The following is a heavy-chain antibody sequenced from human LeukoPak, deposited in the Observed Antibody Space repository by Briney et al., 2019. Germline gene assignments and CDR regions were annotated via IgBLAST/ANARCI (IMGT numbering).Heavy chain of an antibody. CDR1: GGSISSYY. CDR3: ARRSRGYSSGWYQGSYYFDY. D-gene: IGHD6-19*01. CDR2: IYTSGST. Sequence: SETLSLTCTVSGGSISSYYWSWIRQPAGKGLEWIGRIYTSGSTNYNPSLKSRVTMSVDTSKNQFSLKLSSVTAADTAVYYCARRSRGYSSGWYQGSYYFDYWGQGTLVTVSS. V-gene: IGHV4-4*07. J-gene: IGHJ4*02.